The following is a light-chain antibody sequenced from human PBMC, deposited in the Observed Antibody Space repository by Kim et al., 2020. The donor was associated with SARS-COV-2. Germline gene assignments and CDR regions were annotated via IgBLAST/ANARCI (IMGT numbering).Light chain of an antibody. Sequence: SELTQPASVSGSPGQSITISCTGTSSDVGGYNYVSWYQQHPGKAPKLMIYDVSNRPSGVSNRFSGSKSGNTASLTISGLQAEDEADYYCSLYTSSITLDAFGAGTKVTVL. CDR3: SLYTSSITLDA. J-gene: IGLJ1*01. CDR2: DVS. CDR1: SSDVGGYNY. V-gene: IGLV2-14*03.